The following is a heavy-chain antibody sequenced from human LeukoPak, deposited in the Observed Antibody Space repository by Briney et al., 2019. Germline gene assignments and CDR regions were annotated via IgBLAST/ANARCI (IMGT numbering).Heavy chain of an antibody. CDR3: ARPHSSGWWYFDY. CDR1: GFTFSRYW. CDR2: INSDGSST. V-gene: IGHV3-74*01. Sequence: PGGSLRLSCAASGFTFSRYWMHWVRQAPGKGLVWVSHINSDGSSTSYADSVKGRFTISRDNAKNTLYLQMSGLRGEDTAVYYCARPHSSGWWYFDYWGQGTLITVSS. J-gene: IGHJ4*02. D-gene: IGHD6-19*01.